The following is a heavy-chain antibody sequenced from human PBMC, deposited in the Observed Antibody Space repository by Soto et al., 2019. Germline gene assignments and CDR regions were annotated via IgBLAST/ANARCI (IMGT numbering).Heavy chain of an antibody. D-gene: IGHD4-4*01. J-gene: IGHJ6*03. CDR1: GFTVSSNY. CDR3: ARALYSNYPHYYYYYMDV. Sequence: GGSLRLSCAASGFTVSSNYMSWVRQAPGKGLEWVSVIYSGGSTYYADSVKGRFTISRDNSKNTLYLQMNSLRAEDTAVYYCARALYSNYPHYYYYYMDVWGKGTTVTVSS. V-gene: IGHV3-66*01. CDR2: IYSGGST.